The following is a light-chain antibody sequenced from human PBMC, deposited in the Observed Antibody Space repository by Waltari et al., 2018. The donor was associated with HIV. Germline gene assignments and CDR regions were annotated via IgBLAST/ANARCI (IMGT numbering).Light chain of an antibody. J-gene: IGLJ1*01. CDR1: SSDVGGYNY. CDR3: SSYTSSSTHV. CDR2: EVN. Sequence: QSALTQPASVSASPGQSITISCTGTSSDVGGYNYVSWYRQHPGEDPKVLIYEVNRRPSGVSNRFTASKSGNTASLAISGLQPEDEADYFCSSYTSSSTHVFGPGTKVTVL. V-gene: IGLV2-14*03.